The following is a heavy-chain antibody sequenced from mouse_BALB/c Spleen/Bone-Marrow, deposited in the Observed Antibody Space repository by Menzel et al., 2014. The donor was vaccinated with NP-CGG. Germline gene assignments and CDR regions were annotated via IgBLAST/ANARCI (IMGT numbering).Heavy chain of an antibody. Sequence: VQLQESGPGLVAPSQSLSITCTVSGFLLTGYGVNWVRQPPGKGLEWLGMIWGDGSTDYNSALKSRLSISKDNSKSQVFLKMNSLQTDDTARYYCARDNYGYDYWGQGATLTVSS. CDR3: ARDNYGYDY. CDR1: GFLLTGYG. J-gene: IGHJ2*01. D-gene: IGHD2-2*01. CDR2: IWGDGST. V-gene: IGHV2-6-7*01.